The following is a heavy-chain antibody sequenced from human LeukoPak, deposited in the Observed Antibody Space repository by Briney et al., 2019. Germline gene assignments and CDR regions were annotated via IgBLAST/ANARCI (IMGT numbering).Heavy chain of an antibody. Sequence: GASVKVSCKASGYTFTSYYMHWVRQAPGQGLEWMGLIKPTGGGTIYAEKLQGRVTMTRDTSASTVYMELGSLTSEDTAVYYCARGDSGSYYYWGQGTLVTVSS. CDR3: ARGDSGSYYY. CDR1: GYTFTSYY. CDR2: IKPTGGGT. J-gene: IGHJ4*02. V-gene: IGHV1-46*01. D-gene: IGHD1-26*01.